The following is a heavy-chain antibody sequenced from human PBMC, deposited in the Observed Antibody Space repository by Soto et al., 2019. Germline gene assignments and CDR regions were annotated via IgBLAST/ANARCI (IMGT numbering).Heavy chain of an antibody. Sequence: QVQLVESGGGVVQPGRSLRLSCAASGFTFSSYGMHWVRQAPGKGLEWVAVIWYDGSNKYYADSAKGRFTISRDNSKNTLYLQMNSLRAEDTAVYYCAKDSDFWSGYYRGGPDYWGQGTLVTVSS. D-gene: IGHD3-3*01. CDR3: AKDSDFWSGYYRGGPDY. V-gene: IGHV3-33*06. CDR2: IWYDGSNK. J-gene: IGHJ4*02. CDR1: GFTFSSYG.